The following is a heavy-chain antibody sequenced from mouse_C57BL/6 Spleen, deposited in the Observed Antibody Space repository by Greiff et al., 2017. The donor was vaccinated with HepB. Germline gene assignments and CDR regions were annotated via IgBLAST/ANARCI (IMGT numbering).Heavy chain of an antibody. CDR3: ARRFYYGSSYDYAMDY. Sequence: QVQLQQPGAELVKPGASVKLSCKASGYTFTSYWMHWVQQRPGQGLEWIGMIHPNSGSTNYNEKFKSKATLTVDNSSSTAYMQLSSLTSEDSAVYYCARRFYYGSSYDYAMDYWGQGTSVTVSS. J-gene: IGHJ4*01. D-gene: IGHD1-1*01. CDR2: IHPNSGST. CDR1: GYTFTSYW. V-gene: IGHV1-64*01.